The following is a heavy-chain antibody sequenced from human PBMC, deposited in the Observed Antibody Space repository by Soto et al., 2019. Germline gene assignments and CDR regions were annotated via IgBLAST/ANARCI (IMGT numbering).Heavy chain of an antibody. CDR1: GYTFTSYA. Sequence: ASVKVSCKASGYTFTSYAMHWVRQATGQRLEWMGWINADNGNTNYSQKFQGRVTMTRNTSISTAYMELSSLRSEDTAVYYCARSSSWYGGYWGQGTLVTVSS. J-gene: IGHJ4*02. CDR3: ARSSSWYGGY. V-gene: IGHV1-3*01. CDR2: INADNGNT. D-gene: IGHD6-13*01.